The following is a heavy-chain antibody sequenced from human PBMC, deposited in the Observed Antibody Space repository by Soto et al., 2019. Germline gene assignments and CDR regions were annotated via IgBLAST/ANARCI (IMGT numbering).Heavy chain of an antibody. D-gene: IGHD2-15*01. CDR1: GFTFSDYY. V-gene: IGHV3-11*01. CDR3: ARDPRYCWGGSCYSAEEDNYYYYLDV. J-gene: IGHJ6*03. CDR2: ISSGGSPI. Sequence: QVQLVESGGGLVKPGGSLRLSCAASGFTFSDYYMSWIRQAPGKGLEWVSYISSGGSPIYYTDSVKGRFTISRDNAENSLYLQMNSLRAEDTAVYYPARDPRYCWGGSCYSAEEDNYYYYLDVWGKGTTVTVS.